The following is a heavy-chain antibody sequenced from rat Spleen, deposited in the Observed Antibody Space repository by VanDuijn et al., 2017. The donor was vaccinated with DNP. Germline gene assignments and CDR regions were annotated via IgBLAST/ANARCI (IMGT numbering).Heavy chain of an antibody. CDR1: GFNFNDYW. Sequence: EVMLVESGGGLVQPGRSLKLSCAASGFNFNDYWMGWVRQAPGKGLERIGEINKESSTINYSPSSKDKFTISRDNAQNTLYLQMNKLGSEDTAIYYCARGPNYGGYLDYFDYWGQGVMVTVSS. CDR2: INKESSTI. CDR3: ARGPNYGGYLDYFDY. D-gene: IGHD1-11*01. V-gene: IGHV4-2*01. J-gene: IGHJ2*01.